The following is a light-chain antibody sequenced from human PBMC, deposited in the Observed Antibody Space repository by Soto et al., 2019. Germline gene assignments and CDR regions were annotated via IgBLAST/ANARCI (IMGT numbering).Light chain of an antibody. CDR3: VAWDDSLTGRV. CDR1: SSNIGTNT. J-gene: IGLJ3*02. V-gene: IGLV1-44*01. Sequence: QSVLTQPPSASGTPGQRVSISCSGGSSNIGTNTVNWYQHLPGTAPKLLIFSNDERPSGVPDRFSGSKSGTSASLAISGLQSDDEADYYCVAWDDSLTGRVFGGGTKLTVL. CDR2: SND.